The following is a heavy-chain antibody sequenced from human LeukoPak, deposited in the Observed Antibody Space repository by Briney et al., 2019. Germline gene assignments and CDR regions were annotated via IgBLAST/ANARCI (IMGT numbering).Heavy chain of an antibody. J-gene: IGHJ3*02. V-gene: IGHV3-21*04. Sequence: PGGSLRLSCAASGFTFSSYSMNWVRQAPGKGLEWVSSISSSSSYIYYADSVKGRFTISRDNAKNSLYLQMNSLRAEDTALYYCAKVRPRDYDILTGYYNHDAFDIWGQGTMVSVSS. D-gene: IGHD3-9*01. CDR2: ISSSSSYI. CDR3: AKVRPRDYDILTGYYNHDAFDI. CDR1: GFTFSSYS.